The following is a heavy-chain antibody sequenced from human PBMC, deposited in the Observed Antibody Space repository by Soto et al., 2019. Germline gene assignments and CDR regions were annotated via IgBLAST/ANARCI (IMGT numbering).Heavy chain of an antibody. CDR2: MSYDGSKK. CDR3: AKLDTSGDMPTMAAAETH. V-gene: IGHV3-30*18. Sequence: QVQLVEFGGGVVQPGGSVRLSCAASGFSFSAYGMHWVRQSPGKGLEWVAVMSYDGSKKYYLDSVKGRFTISRDNSQNTLFLQMNTLRPEDSALYYCAKLDTSGDMPTMAAAETHWGQGTLVTVSS. J-gene: IGHJ1*01. D-gene: IGHD6-13*01. CDR1: GFSFSAYG.